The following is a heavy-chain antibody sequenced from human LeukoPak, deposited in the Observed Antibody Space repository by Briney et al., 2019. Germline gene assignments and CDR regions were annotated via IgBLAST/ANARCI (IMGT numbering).Heavy chain of an antibody. CDR1: GFTFSSYA. Sequence: GGSLRLSCAASGFTFSSYAMHWVRQAPGKGLEWVAVISYDGSNKYYADSVKGRSTISRDNSKNTLYLQMNGLRAEDTAVYYCARGQLGEWGQGTLVTVSS. J-gene: IGHJ4*02. CDR2: ISYDGSNK. V-gene: IGHV3-30*04. CDR3: ARGQLGE. D-gene: IGHD3-10*01.